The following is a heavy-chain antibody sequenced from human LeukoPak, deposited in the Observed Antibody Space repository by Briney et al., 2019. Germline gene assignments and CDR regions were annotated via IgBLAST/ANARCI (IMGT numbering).Heavy chain of an antibody. CDR2: IGIDSGNT. CDR3: ARDHDYAFDN. V-gene: IGHV3-48*01. J-gene: IGHJ4*02. D-gene: IGHD4-17*01. CDR1: GFPFIEYS. Sequence: GGSLRLSCTASGFPFIEYSMNWVRQVPGKGLEWISYIGIDSGNTKYADSVRGRFTISADKAKNSLYLQMNSLRVEDTAVYYCARDHDYAFDNWGQGTLVSVAS.